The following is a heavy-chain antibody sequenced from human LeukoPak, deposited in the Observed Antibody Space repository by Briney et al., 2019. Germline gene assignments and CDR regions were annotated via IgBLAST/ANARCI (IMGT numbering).Heavy chain of an antibody. CDR3: ARVPTSGYGNDY. D-gene: IGHD3-3*01. V-gene: IGHV3-48*04. J-gene: IGHJ4*02. Sequence: GGSLRLSCAASGFTFSTYSMNWVRQAPGKGPEWVSYISSSSSSIYYADSVKGRFTISRDNAKNSLYLQMNGLSAEDTAVYYCARVPTSGYGNDYWGQGTLVTVSS. CDR2: ISSSSSSI. CDR1: GFTFSTYS.